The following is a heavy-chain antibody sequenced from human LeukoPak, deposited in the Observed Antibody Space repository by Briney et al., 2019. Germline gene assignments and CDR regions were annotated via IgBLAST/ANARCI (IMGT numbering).Heavy chain of an antibody. J-gene: IGHJ2*01. V-gene: IGHV4-4*09. Sequence: SETLSLTCSVAGASIISYYWSWIRQPPGKGREGIGYIYISGSTNHRPSLTSRVTLSIATSKNHFPLTLSSVTAAHTAVYYCARPPLLGSYCFFDLWGRGTLVTVSS. CDR1: GASIISYY. CDR2: IYISGST. D-gene: IGHD2-8*02. CDR3: ARPPLLGSYCFFDL.